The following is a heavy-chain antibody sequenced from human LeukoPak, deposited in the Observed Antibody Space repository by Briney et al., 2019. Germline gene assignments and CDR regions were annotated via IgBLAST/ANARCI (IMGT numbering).Heavy chain of an antibody. CDR2: ISSNSITI. V-gene: IGHV3-48*02. J-gene: IGHJ4*02. D-gene: IGHD6-13*01. Sequence: GGSLRLSCAASGFTFSSYSMNWVRQAPGKGLEWVSYISSNSITIYYADSVKGRFTISRDSAKNSLYLQMNSLGDEDTAVYYCARGYSALDYWGQGTLVTVSS. CDR3: ARGYSALDY. CDR1: GFTFSSYS.